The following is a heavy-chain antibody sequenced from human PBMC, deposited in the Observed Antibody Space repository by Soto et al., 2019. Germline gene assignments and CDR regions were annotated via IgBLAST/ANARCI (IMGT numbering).Heavy chain of an antibody. J-gene: IGHJ4*02. CDR2: IYWDNDN. CDR1: GFSLGTSGVG. V-gene: IGHV2-5*02. CDR3: AHGGRLDY. Sequence: QITLKESGPTLVKPTQPLTLTCTFSGFSLGTSGVGVGWIRQPPAKALEWLALIYWDNDNRYSLTLKSRLTITKDTSKNQVVLTMTNMDPVDTVTYYCAHGGRLDYWGQGTLVTVSS. D-gene: IGHD2-15*01.